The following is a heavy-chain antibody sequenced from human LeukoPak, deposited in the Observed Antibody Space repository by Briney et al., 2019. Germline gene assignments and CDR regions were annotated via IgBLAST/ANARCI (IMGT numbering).Heavy chain of an antibody. J-gene: IGHJ4*02. CDR3: ARAAMVDQYVDY. V-gene: IGHV4-34*01. D-gene: IGHD5-18*01. CDR1: GGSFSGYY. Sequence: PSETLSLTCAVYGGSFSGYYWSWIRQPPGKGLEWIGEINHSGSTNYNPSLKSRVTISVDTSKNQFSLKLSSVTAADTAVYYCARAAMVDQYVDYWGQGTLVTVSS. CDR2: INHSGST.